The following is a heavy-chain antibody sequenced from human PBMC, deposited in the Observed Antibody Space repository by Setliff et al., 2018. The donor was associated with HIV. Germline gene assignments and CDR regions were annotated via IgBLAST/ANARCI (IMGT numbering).Heavy chain of an antibody. J-gene: IGHJ4*02. CDR3: AIDGAGGWLRPMSDY. Sequence: PPASVKVSCKVFGFTLSEVSIHWVRQAPGKGLEWMGYFDPQDGETVYAQKFQGRVTMTEDTSIDTAYMELTRLRSEDTAVYYCAIDGAGGWLRPMSDYWGQGTLVTVSS. CDR1: GFTLSEVS. CDR2: FDPQDGET. V-gene: IGHV1-24*01. D-gene: IGHD5-12*01.